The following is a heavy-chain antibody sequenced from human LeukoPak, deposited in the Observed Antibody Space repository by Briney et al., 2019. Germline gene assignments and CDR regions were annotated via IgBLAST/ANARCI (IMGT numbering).Heavy chain of an antibody. CDR2: IYPGGDT. Sequence: PGGSLRLSCAVSGFTVSNNYMSWVRQAPGKGLEWVSIIYPGGDTYYADSVKGRFTISIDSSKNTLYLQMNSLRAEDTAVYYCAKSFRSTSLDYWGQGTLVTVSS. J-gene: IGHJ4*02. D-gene: IGHD2-2*01. CDR1: GFTVSNNY. V-gene: IGHV3-53*01. CDR3: AKSFRSTSLDY.